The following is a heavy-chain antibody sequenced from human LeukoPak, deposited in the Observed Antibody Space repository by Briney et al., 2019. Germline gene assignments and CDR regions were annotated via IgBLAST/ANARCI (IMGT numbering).Heavy chain of an antibody. D-gene: IGHD6-13*01. CDR2: IYTSGST. V-gene: IGHV4-4*07. CDR3: ARDRAAAGTGNNWFDP. Sequence: PSETLSLTCTVSGGSISSYYWSWIRQPAGKGLEWIGRIYTSGSTNYNPSLKSRVTMSVDTSKNQFSLKLSSVIAADTAVYYCARDRAAAGTGNNWFDPWGQGTLVTVSS. J-gene: IGHJ5*02. CDR1: GGSISSYY.